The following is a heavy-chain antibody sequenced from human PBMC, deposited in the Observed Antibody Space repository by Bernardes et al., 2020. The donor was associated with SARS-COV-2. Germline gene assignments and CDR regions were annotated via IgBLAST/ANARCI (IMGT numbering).Heavy chain of an antibody. CDR1: GGSISSNNYY. D-gene: IGHD2-21*01. CDR3: AGSSCGMDCYIGGLGSWDYGMDV. J-gene: IGHJ6*02. Sequence: SESLSLTCTVSGGSISSNNYYWGWLLQPPGKGREWIGSIYSSGSSYYNPSLQRRVRASVDTSKNQISLRLSFVAAADTAVYYCAGSSCGMDCYIGGLGSWDYGMDVWGQGTTVTVSS. V-gene: IGHV4-39*01. CDR2: IYSSGSS.